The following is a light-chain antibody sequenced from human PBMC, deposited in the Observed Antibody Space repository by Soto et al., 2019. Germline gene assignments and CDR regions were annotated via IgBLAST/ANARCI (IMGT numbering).Light chain of an antibody. CDR2: DAS. CDR1: QSILTL. J-gene: IGKJ5*01. Sequence: DIAMTQSPSTLSASVGDRVTITCRASQSILTLLAWYQQKTGKAPKLLIYDASNLQSGVPSRFNGSVSGTEFTLNTSSLQPDDVATYYCHQYKSYSPITFGHGTRLDSK. V-gene: IGKV1-5*01. CDR3: HQYKSYSPIT.